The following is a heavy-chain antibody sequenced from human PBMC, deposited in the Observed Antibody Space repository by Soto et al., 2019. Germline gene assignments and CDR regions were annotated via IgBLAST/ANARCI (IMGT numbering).Heavy chain of an antibody. V-gene: IGHV3-21*01. CDR3: ARDVYSSSYYYYYGMEV. J-gene: IGHJ6*02. CDR1: GFTFSSYS. Sequence: GGSLRLSCAASGFTFSSYSMNWVRQAPGKGLEWVSSISSSSSYIYYADSVKGRFTISRDNAKNSLYLQMNSLRAEDTAVYYCARDVYSSSYYYYYGMEVWGQGTTGTVSS. D-gene: IGHD6-6*01. CDR2: ISSSSSYI.